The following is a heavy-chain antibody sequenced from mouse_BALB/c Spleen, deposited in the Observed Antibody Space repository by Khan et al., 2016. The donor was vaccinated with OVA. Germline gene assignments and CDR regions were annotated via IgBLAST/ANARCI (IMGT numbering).Heavy chain of an antibody. CDR3: TRAYYGNYREAMDY. CDR1: GFSLTGYG. D-gene: IGHD2-10*01. Sequence: QVQLKESGPGLVAPSQSLSITCTVSGFSLTGYGVNWVRQPPGKGLEWLGMIWGDGTTAYNSALNSRLSISKEHSTSQVFFKMNSLQTADTARYYGTRAYYGNYREAMDYWGQGTTVTVSS. J-gene: IGHJ4*01. CDR2: IWGDGTT. V-gene: IGHV2-6-7*01.